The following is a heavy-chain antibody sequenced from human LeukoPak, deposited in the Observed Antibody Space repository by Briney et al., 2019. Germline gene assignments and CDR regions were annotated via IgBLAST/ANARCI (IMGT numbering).Heavy chain of an antibody. Sequence: GGSLRLSCAASGFTFSSYAMHWVRQAPGKGLEWGAVISYDGSTKYYADSVKGRFTISRDNAKNSLYLQMNSLRAEDTAVYYCARQRITIFGVSRGYYYMDVWGKGTTVTVSS. CDR2: ISYDGSTK. J-gene: IGHJ6*03. CDR1: GFTFSSYA. CDR3: ARQRITIFGVSRGYYYMDV. D-gene: IGHD3-3*01. V-gene: IGHV3-30*04.